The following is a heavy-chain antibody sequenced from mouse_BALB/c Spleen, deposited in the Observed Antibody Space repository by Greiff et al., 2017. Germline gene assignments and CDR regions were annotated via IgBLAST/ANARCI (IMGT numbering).Heavy chain of an antibody. CDR1: GFNIKDTY. D-gene: IGHD2-10*02. Sequence: EVQLQQSGAELVKPGASVKLSCTASGFNIKDTYMHWVKQRPEQGLEWIGRIDPANGNTKYDPKFQGKATITADTSSNTAYLQLSSLTSEDTAVYYCARGYGNYGFYYYAMDYWGQGTSVTVSS. V-gene: IGHV14-3*02. CDR2: IDPANGNT. CDR3: ARGYGNYGFYYYAMDY. J-gene: IGHJ4*01.